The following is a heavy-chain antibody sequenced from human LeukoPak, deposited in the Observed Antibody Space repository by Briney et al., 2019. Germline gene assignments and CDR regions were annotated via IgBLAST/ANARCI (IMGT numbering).Heavy chain of an antibody. Sequence: SETLSLTCAVSGGSTYYWGWIRQPPGKGLEWIGSIYYSGNTYYNPSLKSRVTISVDTSKNQFSLKLSSVTAADTAVYYCASLEGGSRYFDYWGQGTLVTVSS. CDR1: GGSTYY. V-gene: IGHV4-39*07. CDR3: ASLEGGSRYFDY. CDR2: IYYSGNT. D-gene: IGHD2-15*01. J-gene: IGHJ4*02.